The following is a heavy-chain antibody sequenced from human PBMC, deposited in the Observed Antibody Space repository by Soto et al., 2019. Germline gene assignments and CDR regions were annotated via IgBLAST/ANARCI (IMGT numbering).Heavy chain of an antibody. CDR1: GYSLTSYW. CDR3: ARLARDYYDSSGYWDY. D-gene: IGHD3-22*01. V-gene: IGHV5-51*01. Sequence: PGESLKISCKGSGYSLTSYWIGWVRQMPGKGLEWMGIIYPGDSDTRYSPSFQVQGTISADKSISTAYLQWSSLKASDTAMYYCARLARDYYDSSGYWDYWGQGTLVTVSS. CDR2: IYPGDSDT. J-gene: IGHJ4*02.